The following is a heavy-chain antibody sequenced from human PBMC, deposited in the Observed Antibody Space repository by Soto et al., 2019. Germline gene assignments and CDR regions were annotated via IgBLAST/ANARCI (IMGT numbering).Heavy chain of an antibody. Sequence: ASVKVSCKASGYTFTSCDINWVRQATGQGLEWMGWMNPNSGNTGYAQKFQGRVTMTRNTSISTAYMELSSLRSEDTAVYYCARALLAGTGAFDIWGQGTMVTVSS. CDR1: GYTFTSCD. CDR2: MNPNSGNT. CDR3: ARALLAGTGAFDI. V-gene: IGHV1-8*01. D-gene: IGHD6-13*01. J-gene: IGHJ3*02.